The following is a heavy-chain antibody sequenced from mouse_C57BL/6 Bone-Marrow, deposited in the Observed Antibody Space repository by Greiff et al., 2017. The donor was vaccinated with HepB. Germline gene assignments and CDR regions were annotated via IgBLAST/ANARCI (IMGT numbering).Heavy chain of an antibody. D-gene: IGHD3-2*02. CDR1: GYTFTDYE. Sequence: VQLQQSGAELVRPGASVTLSCKASGYTFTDYEMHWVKQTPVHGLEWIGAIDPETGGTAYNQKFKGKAILTADKSSSTAYMELRSLTSEDSAVYYCTSGTAQADYWGQGTTLTVSS. J-gene: IGHJ2*01. CDR3: TSGTAQADY. CDR2: IDPETGGT. V-gene: IGHV1-15*01.